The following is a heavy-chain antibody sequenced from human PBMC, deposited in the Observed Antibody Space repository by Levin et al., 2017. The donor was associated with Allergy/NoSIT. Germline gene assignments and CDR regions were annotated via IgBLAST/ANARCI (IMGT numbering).Heavy chain of an antibody. D-gene: IGHD6-13*01. CDR3: ARDLRGGSSWYEPSVGNQDI. Sequence: SGGSLRLSCAASGFTFDDYGMSWVRQAPGKGLEWVSGINWNGGSTGYADSVKGRFTISRDNAKNSLYLQMNSLRAEDTALYYCARDLRGGSSWYEPSVGNQDIWGQGTMVTVSS. CDR2: INWNGGST. V-gene: IGHV3-20*04. CDR1: GFTFDDYG. J-gene: IGHJ3*02.